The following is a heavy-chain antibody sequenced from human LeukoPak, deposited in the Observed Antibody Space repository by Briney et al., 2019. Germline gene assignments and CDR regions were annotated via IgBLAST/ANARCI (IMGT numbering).Heavy chain of an antibody. CDR3: TRWVYYYDTSGSRGEY. D-gene: IGHD3-22*01. V-gene: IGHV5-51*01. CDR2: IYPGDSDT. Sequence: GESLKISCKGSGYSFINYWIAWVRQMPGKGLEWMGIIYPGDSDTRYSPSFQGQVTISADKSISTAYMQWSSLKASDTAMYYCTRWVYYYDTSGSRGEYWGQGTLVTVSS. CDR1: GYSFINYW. J-gene: IGHJ4*02.